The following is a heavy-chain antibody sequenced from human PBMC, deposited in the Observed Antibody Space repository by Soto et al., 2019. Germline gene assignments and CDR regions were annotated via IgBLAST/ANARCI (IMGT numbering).Heavy chain of an antibody. V-gene: IGHV3-23*01. D-gene: IGHD6-13*01. CDR2: ISGSGGST. CDR3: AKDWDSTYWYFDL. J-gene: IGHJ2*01. CDR1: GFTFISYA. Sequence: EVQLLESGGGLVQPGGSLRLSCAASGFTFISYAMSWVRQAPGKGLEWVSAISGSGGSTYYADSVKGRFTISRDNXKNTLYLQMNSLRAEDTAVYYCAKDWDSTYWYFDLWGRGTLVTVSS.